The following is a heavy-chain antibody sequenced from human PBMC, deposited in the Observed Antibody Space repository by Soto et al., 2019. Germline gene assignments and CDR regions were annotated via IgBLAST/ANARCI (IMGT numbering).Heavy chain of an antibody. D-gene: IGHD2-2*01. CDR1: GFTFSSYA. V-gene: IGHV3-23*01. CDR2: ISGSGGST. CDR3: AKVGHTSTSWGAFDP. Sequence: EVQLLESGGGLVQPGGSLRLSCAASGFTFSSYAMSWVRQAPGKGLEWVSAISGSGGSTYYADSVKGRFTISRDNSKNTLNRQMNSLRAENTAVYYCAKVGHTSTSWGAFDPWGQGTLVTVSS. J-gene: IGHJ5*02.